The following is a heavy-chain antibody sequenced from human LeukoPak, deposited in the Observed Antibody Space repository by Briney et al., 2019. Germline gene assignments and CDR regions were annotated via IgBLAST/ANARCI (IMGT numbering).Heavy chain of an antibody. Sequence: GGSLRLPCAASGFTFSSYGMHWVRQAPGKGLEWVAVIWYDGSNKYYADSVKGRFTISRDNSKNTLYLQMNSLRAEDTAVYYCARDGGVGGSYFEGAFDIWGQGTMVTVSS. CDR1: GFTFSSYG. J-gene: IGHJ3*02. CDR2: IWYDGSNK. CDR3: ARDGGVGGSYFEGAFDI. D-gene: IGHD1-26*01. V-gene: IGHV3-33*01.